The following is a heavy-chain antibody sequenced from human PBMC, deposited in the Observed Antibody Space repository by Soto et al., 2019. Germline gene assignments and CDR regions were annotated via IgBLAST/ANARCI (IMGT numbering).Heavy chain of an antibody. CDR2: IIPFFKGT. J-gene: IGHJ6*02. V-gene: IGHV1-69*01. CDR3: AADVPLNCYDYTNYDFALAS. Sequence: QVQLVQSGAEVKKPGSSVKVSCKTSGGTFSSFSISWVRQAPGHGLEWMGRIIPFFKGTKFAQKFQGRVTFSADEATSTAYMEMNSVRCKDTAIYYCAADVPLNCYDYTNYDFALASWGQETTVTVSS. CDR1: GGTFSSFS. D-gene: IGHD3-16*01.